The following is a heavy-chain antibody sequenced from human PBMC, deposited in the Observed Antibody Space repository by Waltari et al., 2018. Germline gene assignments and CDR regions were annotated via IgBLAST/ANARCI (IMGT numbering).Heavy chain of an antibody. V-gene: IGHV3-53*01. CDR2: IYNGDST. CDR1: GFTVSSTY. Sequence: EVQLVESGGGLIQPGGSLSLPCAASGFTVSSTYMNWVRQAPGKGLEWVSVIYNGDSTYYTDSVQGRFAISTDNTKNTLYLQMTSLRVEDTAIYYCARGEQWPTIVRHWGQGILVTVSS. CDR3: ARGEQWPTIVRH. D-gene: IGHD6-19*01. J-gene: IGHJ4*02.